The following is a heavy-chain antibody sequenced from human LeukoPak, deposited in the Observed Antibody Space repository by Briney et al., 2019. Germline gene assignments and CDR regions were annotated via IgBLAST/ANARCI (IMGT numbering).Heavy chain of an antibody. CDR2: IYYSGST. V-gene: IGHV4-39*07. CDR3: AREGAPGIVVVPAASRFDP. Sequence: SETLSLTCTVSGGSISSSSYYWSWIRQPPGKGLEWIGSIYYSGSTYYNPSLKSRVTISVDTSKNQFSLKLSSVTAADTAVYYCAREGAPGIVVVPAASRFDPWGQGTLVTVSS. CDR1: GGSISSSSYY. J-gene: IGHJ5*02. D-gene: IGHD2-2*01.